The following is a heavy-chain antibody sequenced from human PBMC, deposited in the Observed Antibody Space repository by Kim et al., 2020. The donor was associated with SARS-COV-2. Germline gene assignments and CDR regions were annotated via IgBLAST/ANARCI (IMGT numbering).Heavy chain of an antibody. CDR1: GFTFSDYY. V-gene: IGHV3-11*03. CDR3: ARSVVNPKTLDAFDI. Sequence: GGSLRLSCAASGFTFSDYYMSWIRQAPGKGLEWVSYISSSSSYTNYADSVKGRFTISRDNAKNSLYLQMNSLRAEDTAVYYCARSVVNPKTLDAFDIWGQGTMVTVSS. D-gene: IGHD6-6*01. J-gene: IGHJ3*02. CDR2: ISSSSSYT.